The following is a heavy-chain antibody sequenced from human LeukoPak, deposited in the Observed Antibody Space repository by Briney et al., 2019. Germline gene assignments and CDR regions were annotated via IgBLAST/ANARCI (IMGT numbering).Heavy chain of an antibody. V-gene: IGHV3-48*04. Sequence: GGSLRLSCAASGFNLGTYSMNWVRQAPGKGLEWVSYISSSGSTMYYADSVKGRFTISRDNAKNSLYLQMNSLRAEDTAVYYCARVLIALGYYYMDVWGKGTTVTVSS. D-gene: IGHD2/OR15-2a*01. CDR2: ISSSGSTM. CDR1: GFNLGTYS. CDR3: ARVLIALGYYYMDV. J-gene: IGHJ6*03.